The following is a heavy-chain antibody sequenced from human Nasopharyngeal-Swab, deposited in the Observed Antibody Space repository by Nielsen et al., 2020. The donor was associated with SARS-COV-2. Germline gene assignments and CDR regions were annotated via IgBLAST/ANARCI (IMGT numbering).Heavy chain of an antibody. V-gene: IGHV4-59*13. D-gene: IGHD3-10*01. CDR2: IYYSGST. J-gene: IGHJ3*02. Sequence: PGKGLEWIGYIYYSGSTNYNPSLKSRVTISVDTSKNQFSLKLSSVTAADTAVYYCVRDGLFGDSAFDIWGQGTMVTVSS. CDR3: VRDGLFGDSAFDI.